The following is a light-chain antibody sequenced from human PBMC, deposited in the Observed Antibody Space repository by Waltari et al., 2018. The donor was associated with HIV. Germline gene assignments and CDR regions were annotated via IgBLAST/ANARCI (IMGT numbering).Light chain of an antibody. CDR2: RDN. V-gene: IGLV1-47*01. Sequence: QSVLTQPPSASGTPGQGVTIPCSGGSANIGLFHVYWYQQFPGTAPKLLISRDNQRPPWDPDRFSGSKSGTSASLVISGLRSEDEADYYCAAWDDRLSGLFGGGTKVTVL. J-gene: IGLJ2*01. CDR1: SANIGLFH. CDR3: AAWDDRLSGL.